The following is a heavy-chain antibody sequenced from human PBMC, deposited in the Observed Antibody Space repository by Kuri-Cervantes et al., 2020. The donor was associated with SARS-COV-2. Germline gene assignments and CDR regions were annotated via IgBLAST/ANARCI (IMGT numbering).Heavy chain of an antibody. CDR3: ARAGSTLHTIPERGSPFNYYYMDV. CDR1: GFTFSSYA. J-gene: IGHJ6*03. D-gene: IGHD3-3*01. V-gene: IGHV3-30*04. Sequence: GGSLRLSCAASGFTFSSYAMHWVRQAPGKGLEWVAVISYDGSNKYYADSVKGRFTISRDNSKNTLYLQMNSLRAEDTAVYYCARAGSTLHTIPERGSPFNYYYMDVWGKGTTVTVSS. CDR2: ISYDGSNK.